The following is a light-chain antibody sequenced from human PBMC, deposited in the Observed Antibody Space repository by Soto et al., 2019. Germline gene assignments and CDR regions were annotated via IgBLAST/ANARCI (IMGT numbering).Light chain of an antibody. CDR3: QQRSNWPSIT. CDR1: QSVSIL. J-gene: IGKJ5*01. V-gene: IGKV3-15*01. Sequence: ILLTPSPATRSGSPGARATRLCSPSQSVSILLAWYQQKPGQAPRLLIHGATTRATGIPARFSGSGSGTEFTLTISSLQSEDFAVYYCQQRSNWPSITFGQGTRLEI. CDR2: GAT.